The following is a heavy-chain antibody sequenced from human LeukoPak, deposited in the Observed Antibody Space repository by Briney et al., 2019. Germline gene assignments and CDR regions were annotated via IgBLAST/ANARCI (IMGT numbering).Heavy chain of an antibody. CDR3: ARVVTEVLAGYFDY. CDR1: GGTFSSYA. D-gene: IGHD4-23*01. V-gene: IGHV1-69*06. CDR2: IIPIFGTA. Sequence: ASVKVSCKASGGTFSSYAISWVRQAPGQGLEWMGGIIPIFGTANYAQKFQGRVTITADKSTSTAYMELSSLRSEDTAVYYCARVVTEVLAGYFDYWGQGTLVTVSS. J-gene: IGHJ4*02.